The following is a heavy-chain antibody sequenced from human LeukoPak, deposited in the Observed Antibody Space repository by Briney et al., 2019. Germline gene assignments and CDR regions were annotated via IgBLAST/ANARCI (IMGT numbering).Heavy chain of an antibody. J-gene: IGHJ4*02. CDR1: GFTFSAYW. CDR3: AANGGPFDF. Sequence: GGPLRLSCVASGFTFSAYWMSWVRQAPGKGLEWVANIKQDGSEKYYVDSVKGRFTISRDNAKNSVYLQMNSLGAEDTALYYCAANGGPFDFWGQGILVTVSS. V-gene: IGHV3-7*05. D-gene: IGHD4-23*01. CDR2: IKQDGSEK.